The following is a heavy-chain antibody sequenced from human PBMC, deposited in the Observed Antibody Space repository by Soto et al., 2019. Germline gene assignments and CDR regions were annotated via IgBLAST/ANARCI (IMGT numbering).Heavy chain of an antibody. Sequence: GGSLRLSCAPSGFTFSTYGMHWVRQAPGKGLEWVAVIWYDGSNQYYADSVKGRFTISRDNSKNVLYLQMNSLRAEDTAVYYCARDLGAFNYGSAYFDYWGQGTPVNVSS. CDR1: GFTFSTYG. D-gene: IGHD3-10*01. CDR3: ARDLGAFNYGSAYFDY. V-gene: IGHV3-33*01. J-gene: IGHJ4*02. CDR2: IWYDGSNQ.